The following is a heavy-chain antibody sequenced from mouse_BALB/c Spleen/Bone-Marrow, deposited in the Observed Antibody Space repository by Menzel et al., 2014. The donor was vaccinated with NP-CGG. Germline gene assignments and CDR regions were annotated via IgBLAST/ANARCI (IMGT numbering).Heavy chain of an antibody. D-gene: IGHD1-1*01. CDR2: IDPANGNT. CDR3: APYYYGRWFTY. CDR1: GFNIXDPY. V-gene: IGHV14-3*02. J-gene: IGHJ3*01. Sequence: VQLKESGAELVKPGASVKLSCTASGFNIXDPYMHWVKQRPEQGLEWIGRIDPANGNTKYDPKFQGKATITADTSSNTAYLQLSSLTSEDTAVYYCAPYYYGRWFTYWGQGTLVTVSA.